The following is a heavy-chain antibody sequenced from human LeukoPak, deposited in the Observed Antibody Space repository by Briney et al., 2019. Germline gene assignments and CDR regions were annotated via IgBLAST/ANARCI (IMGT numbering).Heavy chain of an antibody. Sequence: SGTLSLTCDVSGGSITQTNYWTWVRHPPGKGLECIGEVNLQGGTNYNPSLLRRVAISVDTSANHVSLQMTSVTAADTAVYYCARHQLYCSGGSCYSGPFDYWGQGTLVTVSS. V-gene: IGHV4-4*02. CDR3: ARHQLYCSGGSCYSGPFDY. CDR1: GGSITQTNY. D-gene: IGHD2-15*01. J-gene: IGHJ4*02. CDR2: VNLQGGT.